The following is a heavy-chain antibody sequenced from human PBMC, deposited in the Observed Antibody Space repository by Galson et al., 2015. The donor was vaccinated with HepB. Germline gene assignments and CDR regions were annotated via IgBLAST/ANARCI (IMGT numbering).Heavy chain of an antibody. CDR2: IYSGGST. D-gene: IGHD7-27*01. J-gene: IGHJ2*01. Sequence: SLRLSCAASGFTVSSNYMSWVRQAPGKGLEWVSVIYSGGSTYYADSVKGRFTISRDNSKNTLYLQMNSLRAEDTAVYYCARERRGDWGSRWWYFDLWGRGTLVTVSS. CDR3: ARERRGDWGSRWWYFDL. CDR1: GFTVSSNY. V-gene: IGHV3-66*01.